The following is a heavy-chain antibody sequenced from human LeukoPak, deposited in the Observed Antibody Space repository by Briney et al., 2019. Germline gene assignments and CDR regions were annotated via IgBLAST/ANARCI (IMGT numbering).Heavy chain of an antibody. D-gene: IGHD1-26*01. CDR3: ARVSPRWELPRDY. V-gene: IGHV4-34*01. J-gene: IGHJ4*02. CDR1: GGSFSGYY. Sequence: NPLETLSLTCAVYGGSFSGYYWSWLRQPPGKGLEWIGEINHSGSTNYNPSLKSRVTISVDTSKNQFSLKLSSVTAADTAVYYCARVSPRWELPRDYWGQGTLVTVSS. CDR2: INHSGST.